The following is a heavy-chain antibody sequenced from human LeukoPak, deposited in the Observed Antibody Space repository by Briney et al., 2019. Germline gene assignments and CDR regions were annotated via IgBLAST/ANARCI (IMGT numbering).Heavy chain of an antibody. Sequence: GGSLRLSCAASGFTVSSNYMSWVRQAPGKGLEWVSVIYSDGRTYYADSVKGRFTISRDNSKNTLYLETNSLRAEDTAVYYCARDFTPPPAAGTGGVFDYWGQGTLVTVSS. J-gene: IGHJ4*02. D-gene: IGHD6-13*01. CDR2: IYSDGRT. CDR3: ARDFTPPPAAGTGGVFDY. CDR1: GFTVSSNY. V-gene: IGHV3-53*01.